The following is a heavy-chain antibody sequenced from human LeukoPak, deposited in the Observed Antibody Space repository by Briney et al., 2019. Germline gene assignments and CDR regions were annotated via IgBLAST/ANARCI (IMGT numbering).Heavy chain of an antibody. V-gene: IGHV3-66*01. J-gene: IGHJ3*02. CDR2: IYSGGST. D-gene: IGHD1-1*01. Sequence: GGSLRLSCAASGFTVSSNYMTWVRRAPGKGLEWVSLIYSGGSTSYADSVRGRFTISRDNSKNTLYLQMNSLRAEDTAVYYCARIETVADAFDIWGQGTLVTVSS. CDR1: GFTVSSNY. CDR3: ARIETVADAFDI.